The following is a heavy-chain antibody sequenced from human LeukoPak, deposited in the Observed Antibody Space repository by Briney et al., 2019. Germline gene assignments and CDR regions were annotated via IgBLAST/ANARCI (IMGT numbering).Heavy chain of an antibody. CDR1: GGSFSGYY. V-gene: IGHV4-34*01. CDR3: ARGGSWSGYSYGFYYYYYMDV. J-gene: IGHJ6*03. CDR2: INHSGST. Sequence: PSETLSLTCAVYGGSFSGYYWSWIRQPPGKGLEWIGEINHSGSTNYNPSLKSRVTISVDTSKNQFSLKLSSVTAADTAVYYCARGGSWSGYSYGFYYYYYMDVWGKGTTVTVSS. D-gene: IGHD5-18*01.